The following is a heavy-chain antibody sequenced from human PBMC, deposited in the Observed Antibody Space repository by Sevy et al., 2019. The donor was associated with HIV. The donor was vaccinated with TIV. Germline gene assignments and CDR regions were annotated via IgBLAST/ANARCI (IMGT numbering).Heavy chain of an antibody. CDR2: ISSSSSTI. V-gene: IGHV3-11*04. Sequence: GGSLRLSCAASGFTFSDYYMSWIRQAPGKGLEWVSYISSSSSTILNADSVKGRFTISRDNAKNSLFLQMNSLRAEDTAVYYCARAGGDTAYAMDVWGQGTTVTVSS. J-gene: IGHJ6*02. CDR1: GFTFSDYY. CDR3: ARAGGDTAYAMDV. D-gene: IGHD2-21*01.